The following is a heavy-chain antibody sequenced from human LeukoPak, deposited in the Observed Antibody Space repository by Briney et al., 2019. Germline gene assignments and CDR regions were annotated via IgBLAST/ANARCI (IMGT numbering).Heavy chain of an antibody. CDR2: IYYSGST. Sequence: SETLSLTCAVYGESFSGYYWSWIRQPPGKGLEWIGSIYYSGSTYYNPSLKSRVTISVDTSKNQFSLKLSSVTAADTAVYYCARNYDSSGDNWFDPWGQGTLVTVSS. CDR3: ARNYDSSGDNWFDP. J-gene: IGHJ5*02. CDR1: GESFSGYY. D-gene: IGHD3-22*01. V-gene: IGHV4-34*01.